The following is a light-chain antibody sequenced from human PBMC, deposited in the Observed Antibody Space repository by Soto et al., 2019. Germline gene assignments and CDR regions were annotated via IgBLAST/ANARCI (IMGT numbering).Light chain of an antibody. Sequence: EIVLTQSPGTLSLSPGERATLSCRASQSVSGSYLAWYQHKPGQAPRLLIYGASSRATGIPDRFSGSGSGTDFTLTISRLEPEDFVVYYCHHYGSSPPRTFGQGTQLETK. CDR1: QSVSGSY. V-gene: IGKV3-20*01. J-gene: IGKJ2*01. CDR2: GAS. CDR3: HHYGSSPPRT.